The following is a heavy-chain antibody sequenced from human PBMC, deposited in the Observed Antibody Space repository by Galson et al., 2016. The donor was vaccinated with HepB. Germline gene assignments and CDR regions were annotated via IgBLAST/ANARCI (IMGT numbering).Heavy chain of an antibody. D-gene: IGHD2-2*01. Sequence: SLRLSCAASGLPFSSFWMTWVRQAPGKGLEWVASIKGDGSEKNYAESVKGRFSISRDNGKNSLDLQMNSLRDDDTAVYYCARDNYPWEYELLSAGSLFKRRDNWFDPWGQGTRVTVSS. CDR2: IKGDGSEK. J-gene: IGHJ5*02. CDR1: GLPFSSFW. V-gene: IGHV3-7*03. CDR3: ARDNYPWEYELLSAGSLFKRRDNWFDP.